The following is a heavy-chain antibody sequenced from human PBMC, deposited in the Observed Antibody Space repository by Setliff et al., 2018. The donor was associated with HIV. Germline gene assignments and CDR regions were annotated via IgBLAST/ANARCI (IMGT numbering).Heavy chain of an antibody. D-gene: IGHD3-3*01. V-gene: IGHV1-18*04. CDR1: GYTFTSYY. CDR3: ARLGLEWLLLSTYYYYGMDV. CDR2: ISAYNGNT. Sequence: GASVKVSCKASGYTFTSYYMHWVRQAPGQGLEWMGWISAYNGNTNYAQKLQGRVTMTTDTSTSTAYMELRSLRSGDTAVYYCARLGLEWLLLSTYYYYGMDVWGQGTTVTVSS. J-gene: IGHJ6*02.